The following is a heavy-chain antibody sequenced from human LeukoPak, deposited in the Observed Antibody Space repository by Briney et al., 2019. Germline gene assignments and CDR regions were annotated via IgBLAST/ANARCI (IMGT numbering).Heavy chain of an antibody. CDR3: ARVISSGWYERGYYFDY. J-gene: IGHJ4*02. CDR2: ISAYNGNT. V-gene: IGHV1-18*01. D-gene: IGHD6-19*01. CDR1: GGTFSSYG. Sequence: GASVKVSCKASGGTFSSYGISWVRQAPGQGLEWMGWISAYNGNTNYAQKLQGRVTMTTDTSTSTAYMELRSLRSDDTAVYYCARVISSGWYERGYYFDYWGQGTLVTVSS.